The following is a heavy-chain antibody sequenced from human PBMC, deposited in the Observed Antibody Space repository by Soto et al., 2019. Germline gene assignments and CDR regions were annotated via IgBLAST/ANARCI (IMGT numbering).Heavy chain of an antibody. CDR1: GGSISSYY. CDR3: ARTGYSYGYYYYYGMDV. V-gene: IGHV4-59*01. Sequence: SETLSLTCTVSGGSISSYYWSWIRQPPGKGLEWIGYIYYSGSTNYNPSLKSRVTISVDTSKNQFSLMLSSVTAADTAVYYCARTGYSYGYYYYYGMDVWGQGTTVTVSS. CDR2: IYYSGST. J-gene: IGHJ6*02. D-gene: IGHD5-18*01.